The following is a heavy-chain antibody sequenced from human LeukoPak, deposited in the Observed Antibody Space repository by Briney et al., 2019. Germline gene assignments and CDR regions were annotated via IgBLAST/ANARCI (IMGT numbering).Heavy chain of an antibody. J-gene: IGHJ4*02. D-gene: IGHD3-10*01. CDR3: ARDLWFGELIFDY. CDR2: IKQDGSEK. Sequence: GGSLRLSCAASGFIFSGYWMTWVRQAPGKGLEWVANIKQDGSEKYYVDTVKGRFTISRDNAKNSLYLQMNSLRAEDTAVYYCARDLWFGELIFDYWGQGTLVTVSS. V-gene: IGHV3-7*01. CDR1: GFIFSGYW.